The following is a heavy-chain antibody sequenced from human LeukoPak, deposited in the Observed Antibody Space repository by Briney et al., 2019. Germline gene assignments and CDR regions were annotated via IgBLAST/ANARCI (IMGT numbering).Heavy chain of an antibody. D-gene: IGHD2-2*01. CDR1: GYTFTGYY. V-gene: IGHV1-2*02. J-gene: IGHJ5*02. Sequence: GASVKVSCKASGYTFTGYYMHWVRQAPGQGLEWMGWINPNSGGTNYAQKFQGRVTMTRDTSISTAYMELSRLRSDDTAVYYCARERVQAANNWFDPWGQGTLVTVSS. CDR2: INPNSGGT. CDR3: ARERVQAANNWFDP.